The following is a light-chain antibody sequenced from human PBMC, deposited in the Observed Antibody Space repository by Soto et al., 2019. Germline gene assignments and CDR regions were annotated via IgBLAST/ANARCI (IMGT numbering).Light chain of an antibody. V-gene: IGKV3-20*01. Sequence: ETVLTQSPGPLSLSPGERATLSCRASQSVTNSYLAWFEQKPGQAPRLLIFGALSRATGIPDRFSGSGSGTDFTLTISRLEPEDFAVYYCQQYATSPWTFGQGTKVEVK. CDR2: GAL. J-gene: IGKJ1*01. CDR3: QQYATSPWT. CDR1: QSVTNSY.